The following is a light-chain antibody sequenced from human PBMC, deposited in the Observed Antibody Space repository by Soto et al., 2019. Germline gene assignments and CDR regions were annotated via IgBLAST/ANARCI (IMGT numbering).Light chain of an antibody. V-gene: IGLV1-40*01. J-gene: IGLJ3*02. CDR3: QAYDYSLTASV. Sequence: QSVLTQPPSVSGAPGQRVTIPCTGNSSNLGAGYDVHWYQQLPGTAPKLVIYGNRNRPSGVPERFSGSKSGTSASLAITGLQAEDEGDYDCQAYDYSLTASVFCGGTKLTVL. CDR1: SSNLGAGYD. CDR2: GNR.